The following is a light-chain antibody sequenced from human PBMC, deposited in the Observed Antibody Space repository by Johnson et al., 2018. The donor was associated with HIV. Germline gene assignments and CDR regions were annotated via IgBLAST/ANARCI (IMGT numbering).Light chain of an antibody. Sequence: QSVLTQPPSASAAPGQKVTISCSGSSSNIGNNYVSWYQQLPGTAPKLLIYENNKRPSGIPDRFSGSKSGTSATLGITGLQTGDEADYYCGTWDSSLIAGVFGTGTTVIVL. V-gene: IGLV1-51*02. CDR2: ENN. J-gene: IGLJ1*01. CDR1: SSNIGNNY. CDR3: GTWDSSLIAGV.